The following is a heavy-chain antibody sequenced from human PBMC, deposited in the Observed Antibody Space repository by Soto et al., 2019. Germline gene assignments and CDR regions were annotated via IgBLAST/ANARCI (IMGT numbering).Heavy chain of an antibody. Sequence: QVQLVQSGADLRKPGASVKVSCKASGYSFSNYGINWVRQAPGQGLEWMGWINPYNGNRNYAQKFEDRVTMTTATSTNTVFMELKSLKSDDTAIYYCARERLRGYDNSGFSSWGQGTLVIVSS. J-gene: IGHJ5*02. V-gene: IGHV1-18*01. CDR3: ARERLRGYDNSGFSS. CDR2: INPYNGNR. CDR1: GYSFSNYG. D-gene: IGHD5-12*01.